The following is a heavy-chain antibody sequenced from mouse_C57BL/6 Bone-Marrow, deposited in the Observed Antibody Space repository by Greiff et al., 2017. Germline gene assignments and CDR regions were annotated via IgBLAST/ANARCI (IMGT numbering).Heavy chain of an antibody. CDR2: FSSGGSYT. CDR3: ARAWYYFDY. J-gene: IGHJ2*01. V-gene: IGHV5-6*01. Sequence: EVHLVESGGDLVKPGGSLKLSCAASGFTFSSYGMSWVRQTPDKRLEWVATFSSGGSYTYYPDSVKGRFTISRDNAKNTLYLQMSSLKSEDTAMYYCARAWYYFDYWGQGTTLTVSS. CDR1: GFTFSSYG.